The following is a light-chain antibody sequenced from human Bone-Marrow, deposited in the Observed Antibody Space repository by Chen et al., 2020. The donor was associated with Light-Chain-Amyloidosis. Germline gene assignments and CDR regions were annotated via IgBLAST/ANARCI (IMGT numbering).Light chain of an antibody. CDR3: QSYQGSSQGV. J-gene: IGLJ3*02. V-gene: IGLV6-57*01. Sequence: NFMLTQPHSVSESPGKTVIISCTRSSGSITTNYVQWHQQRPGSSPTTVIYEDDQRPSGVPDRFSGSIDRSSNSASLTISGLKTEDEADYYCQSYQGSSQGVFGGGTKLTVL. CDR2: EDD. CDR1: SGSITTNY.